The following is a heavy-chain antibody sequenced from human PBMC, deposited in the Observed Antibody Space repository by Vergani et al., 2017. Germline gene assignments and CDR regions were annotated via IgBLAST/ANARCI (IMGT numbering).Heavy chain of an antibody. CDR3: ARHGMPDHCSSTSCSRPAIDY. Sequence: QVQLVQSGPEVKKPGASVKVSCKASGYTFTNYGITWVRHAPGQGLEWMGWISPYSDNTNYAQKFQGRVTMTRDTSISTAYMELSRLRSDDTAVYYCARHGMPDHCSSTSCSRPAIDYWGQGTLVTVSS. D-gene: IGHD2-2*01. CDR1: GYTFTNYG. J-gene: IGHJ4*02. CDR2: ISPYSDNT. V-gene: IGHV1-18*04.